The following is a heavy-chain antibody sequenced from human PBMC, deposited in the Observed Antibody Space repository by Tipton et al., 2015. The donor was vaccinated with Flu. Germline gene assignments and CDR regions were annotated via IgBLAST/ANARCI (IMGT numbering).Heavy chain of an antibody. D-gene: IGHD3-10*01. CDR2: ITGHNGNT. CDR1: GYSLNSYV. J-gene: IGHJ4*02. V-gene: IGHV1-18*01. CDR3: AREYHYGSGSYPYYFDY. Sequence: QVQLVQSRAEVKKPGASVKVSCKASGYSLNSYVISWVRQAPGQGLEWMGWITGHNGNTNYAQKFQGRVTMTTDTSTSTAYMELRSLRSDDTAVYYCAREYHYGSGSYPYYFDYWGQGTPVTVSS.